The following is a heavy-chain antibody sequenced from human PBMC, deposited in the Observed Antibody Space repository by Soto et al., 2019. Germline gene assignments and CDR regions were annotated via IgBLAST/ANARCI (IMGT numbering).Heavy chain of an antibody. Sequence: EVQLVESGGDLVQPGRSLRLSCTASGLTFDDYAMHWVRQVPGKGLQWVSGLSWNGVTIGYAASVKGRFTISRDNAKKSLYLQMNGLRPDDTALYYCAAARAYDSSDYSGFHYVRDVWGLGTTVTVS. CDR3: AAARAYDSSDYSGFHYVRDV. CDR2: LSWNGVTI. D-gene: IGHD3-22*01. V-gene: IGHV3-9*01. CDR1: GLTFDDYA. J-gene: IGHJ6*02.